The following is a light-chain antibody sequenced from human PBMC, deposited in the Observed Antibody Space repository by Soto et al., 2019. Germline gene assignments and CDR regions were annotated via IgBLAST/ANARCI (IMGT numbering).Light chain of an antibody. J-gene: IGLJ1*01. CDR2: DVS. CDR3: CSYAGNYTYV. V-gene: IGLV2-11*01. Sequence: QSALTQPRSVSGSPGQSVTISCTGTSSDVGGYNYVSWYQQHPGKAPKLMIYDVSKRPSGVPDRFSGSKSDNTASLTISGLQAEDEIDYYCCSYAGNYTYVFGSGTKLTVL. CDR1: SSDVGGYNY.